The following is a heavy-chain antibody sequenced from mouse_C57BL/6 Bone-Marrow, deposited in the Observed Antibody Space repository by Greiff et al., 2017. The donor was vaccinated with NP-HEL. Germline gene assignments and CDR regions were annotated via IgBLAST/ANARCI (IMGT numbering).Heavy chain of an antibody. CDR1: GYTFTSYW. V-gene: IGHV1-7*01. Sequence: VHLVESGAELAKPGASVKLSCKASGYTFTSYWMHWVKQRPGQGLEWIGYINPSSGYTKYNQKFKDKATLTADKSSSTASMQLSSLTYEDSAVYYCATKERVYYAMDYWGQGTSVTVSS. CDR3: ATKERVYYAMDY. CDR2: INPSSGYT. J-gene: IGHJ4*01.